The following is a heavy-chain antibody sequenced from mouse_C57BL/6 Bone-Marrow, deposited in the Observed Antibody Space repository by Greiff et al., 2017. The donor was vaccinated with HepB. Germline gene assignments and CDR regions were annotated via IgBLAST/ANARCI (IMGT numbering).Heavy chain of an antibody. V-gene: IGHV1-64*01. CDR2: IHPNSGST. Sequence: QVQLQQPGAELVKPGASVKLSCKASGYTFTSYWMHWVKQRPGQGLELIGMIHPNSGSTNYNEKFTSMATLSVDKSSSTAYMQLSSLTSEDSAVYYCARPYGSSSWFADWGQGTLVTVSA. J-gene: IGHJ3*01. D-gene: IGHD1-1*01. CDR3: ARPYGSSSWFAD. CDR1: GYTFTSYW.